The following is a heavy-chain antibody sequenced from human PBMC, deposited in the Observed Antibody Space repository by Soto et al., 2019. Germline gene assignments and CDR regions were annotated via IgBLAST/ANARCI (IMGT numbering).Heavy chain of an antibody. CDR3: AHGVFTIYYAIDV. CDR1: GFSLTTSGVA. CDR2: IYWNADK. J-gene: IGHJ6*02. V-gene: IGHV2-5*01. Sequence: QITLKESGPPLVKPTQTLTLTCTFSGFSLTTSGVAVGWIRQSPGKALEWLALIYWNADKRYSQSLNNRLTIAKDTSKNQVVLTMTNMDPVDTATYYCAHGVFTIYYAIDVWGQGTTVTVSS. D-gene: IGHD3-3*01.